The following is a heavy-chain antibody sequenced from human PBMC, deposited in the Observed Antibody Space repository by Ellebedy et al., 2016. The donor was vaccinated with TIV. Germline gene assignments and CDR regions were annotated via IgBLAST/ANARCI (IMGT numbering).Heavy chain of an antibody. J-gene: IGHJ6*02. CDR3: ASRSRSGLVAVGNDYYAMDV. Sequence: ASVKVSCXASGYTFTTFYMHWVRQAPGQGLEWMGIINPTGGSTTYAQKLQGRVTMTRDTSTSTVYMELSSLRSEDTAVYYCASRSRSGLVAVGNDYYAMDVWGQGTTVTVSS. D-gene: IGHD6-13*01. V-gene: IGHV1-46*01. CDR2: INPTGGST. CDR1: GYTFTTFY.